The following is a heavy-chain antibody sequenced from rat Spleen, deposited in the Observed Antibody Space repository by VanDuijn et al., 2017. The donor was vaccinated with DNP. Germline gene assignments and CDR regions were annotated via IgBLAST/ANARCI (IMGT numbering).Heavy chain of an antibody. V-gene: IGHV5-17*01. J-gene: IGHJ4*01. CDR3: ARDDYGSSGAMDA. Sequence: EVQLVESGGGLVPPGRSQKLSCAASGFTFSDYAMAWVRQAPTKGLEWVATISYDGSRTYYRDSVKGRFTISRNDAKSTLYLQMDSLRSEDTATYYCARDDYGSSGAMDAWGQGTSVTVSS. CDR2: ISYDGSRT. CDR1: GFTFSDYA. D-gene: IGHD1-3*01.